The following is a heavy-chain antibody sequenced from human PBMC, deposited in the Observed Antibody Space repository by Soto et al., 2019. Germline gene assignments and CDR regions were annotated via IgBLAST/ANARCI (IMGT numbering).Heavy chain of an antibody. V-gene: IGHV3-48*02. D-gene: IGHD6-13*01. CDR1: GFTFSSYS. J-gene: IGHJ6*02. CDR2: ISSSSSTI. CDR3: AREHRYSSSWTPDYYYYYGMDV. Sequence: GGSLRLSCAASGFTFSSYSMNWVRQAPGKGLEWVSYISSSSSTIYYADSVKGRFTISRDNAKNSLYLQMNSLRDEDTAVYYCAREHRYSSSWTPDYYYYYGMDVWGQGTTVTVSS.